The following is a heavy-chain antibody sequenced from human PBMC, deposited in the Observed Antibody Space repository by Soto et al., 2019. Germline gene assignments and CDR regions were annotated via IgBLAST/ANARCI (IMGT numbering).Heavy chain of an antibody. Sequence: GGSLRLSCAASGFTFSSYSMNWVRQAPGKGLEWVSYISSSSSYIYYADSVKGRFTISRDNAKNSLYLQMNSLRAEDTAVYYCARDTAMATGYWGQGTLVTVSS. D-gene: IGHD5-18*01. CDR1: GFTFSSYS. V-gene: IGHV3-21*04. CDR2: ISSSSSYI. J-gene: IGHJ4*02. CDR3: ARDTAMATGY.